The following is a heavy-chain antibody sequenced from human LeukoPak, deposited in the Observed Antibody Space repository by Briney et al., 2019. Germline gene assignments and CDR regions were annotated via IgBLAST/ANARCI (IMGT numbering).Heavy chain of an antibody. J-gene: IGHJ4*02. V-gene: IGHV3-7*03. CDR3: AKYDSGYSLDY. Sequence: GGSLRLSCAVSGFTFSSYAMSWVRQAPGKGLEWVAKIQRDESDKEYVDSVKGRFGISRDNAKNSLFLQMNSLRAEDTAIYFCAKYDSGYSLDYWGQGTLVIVSS. CDR2: IQRDESDK. CDR1: GFTFSSYA. D-gene: IGHD4-23*01.